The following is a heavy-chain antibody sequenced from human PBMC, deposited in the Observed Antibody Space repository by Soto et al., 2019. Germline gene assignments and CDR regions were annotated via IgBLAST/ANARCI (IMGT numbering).Heavy chain of an antibody. Sequence: GSLRLSCAASGFTFSSYGVHWVRQAPGKGLEWVAVIWYDGSNKYYADSVKGRFTISRDNSKNTLYLQMNSLRAEDTAVYYCARRGSIAVANSYYYGMDVWGQGTTVTVSS. V-gene: IGHV3-33*01. CDR3: ARRGSIAVANSYYYGMDV. CDR1: GFTFSSYG. J-gene: IGHJ6*02. CDR2: IWYDGSNK. D-gene: IGHD6-19*01.